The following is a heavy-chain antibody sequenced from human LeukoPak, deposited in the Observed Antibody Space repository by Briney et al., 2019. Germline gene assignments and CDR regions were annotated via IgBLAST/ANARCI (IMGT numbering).Heavy chain of an antibody. CDR1: GGSISSSSYS. V-gene: IGHV4-39*07. D-gene: IGHD2-2*01. J-gene: IGHJ6*03. Sequence: SETLSLTCTVSGGSISSSSYSWGWIRQPPGKGLEWIGSIYYSGSTYYNPSLKSRVTISVDTSKNQFSLKLSSVTAADTAVYYCARGVQEYQLLLEGYYYYMDVWGKGTTVTVSS. CDR2: IYYSGST. CDR3: ARGVQEYQLLLEGYYYYMDV.